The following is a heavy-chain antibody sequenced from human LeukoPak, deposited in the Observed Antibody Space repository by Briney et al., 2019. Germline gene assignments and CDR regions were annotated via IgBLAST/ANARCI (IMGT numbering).Heavy chain of an antibody. CDR2: ISSSSSYI. J-gene: IGHJ6*02. CDR3: ARDKVAGTNYYYGMDV. CDR1: GFTFSSYS. D-gene: IGHD6-19*01. V-gene: IGHV3-21*01. Sequence: PGGSLRLSCAASGFTFSSYSMNWVRQAPGKGLEWVSSISSSSSYIYYADSVKGRFTISRDNAKNSLYLQMNSLRAEDTAVYYCARDKVAGTNYYYGMDVWGQGTTVTVSS.